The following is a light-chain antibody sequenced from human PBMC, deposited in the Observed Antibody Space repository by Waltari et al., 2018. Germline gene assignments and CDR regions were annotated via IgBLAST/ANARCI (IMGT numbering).Light chain of an antibody. V-gene: IGKV1-5*01. CDR3: HQYNSYSQS. CDR1: HTINTW. Sequence: QMTQSPSTLSASIGDRAAITCRASHTINTWLAWYQQKPGKAPRVLIYDASTLASGVPSRFRGSGSGTEFTLTISSLQPDDFATYYCHQYNSYSQSFGQGTKLEIK. J-gene: IGKJ2*03. CDR2: DAS.